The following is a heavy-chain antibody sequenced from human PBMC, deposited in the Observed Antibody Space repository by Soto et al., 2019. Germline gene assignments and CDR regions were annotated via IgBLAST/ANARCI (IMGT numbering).Heavy chain of an antibody. Sequence: GSLRLSCAASGFTFSSYWMNWVRQAPGKGLVWVSRINSDGSSTSYVDSVKGRFTISRDNAKNTLYLQMNSLRAEDTAVYYCARRDQIAYYYGMDVWGQGTTVTVSS. CDR3: ARRDQIAYYYGMDV. J-gene: IGHJ6*02. CDR1: GFTFSSYW. V-gene: IGHV3-74*01. CDR2: INSDGSST. D-gene: IGHD2-21*01.